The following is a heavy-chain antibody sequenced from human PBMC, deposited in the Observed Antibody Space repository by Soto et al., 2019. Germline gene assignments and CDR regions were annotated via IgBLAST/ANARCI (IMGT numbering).Heavy chain of an antibody. Sequence: GGSLRLSCAASGFTFSSYAMSWVRQAPGKGLEWVSAISGSGGSTYYADSVKGRFTISRDNSKNTLYLQMNSLRAEDTAVYYCAKKGEAGDGSGWSLDYWGQGALVTVSS. CDR3: AKKGEAGDGSGWSLDY. CDR1: GFTFSSYA. D-gene: IGHD6-19*01. J-gene: IGHJ4*02. V-gene: IGHV3-23*01. CDR2: ISGSGGST.